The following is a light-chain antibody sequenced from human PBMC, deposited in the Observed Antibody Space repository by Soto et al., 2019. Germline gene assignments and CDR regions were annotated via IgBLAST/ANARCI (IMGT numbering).Light chain of an antibody. CDR2: DVS. Sequence: QCALTHPASVSGVPGQSITISCTGTSSGVGGYNYVSWYQQHPGKAPKLMIYDVSNRPSGVSNRFSGSKSGNTASLTISGLQAEDEADYYCSSYTSSSTLFVFGTGTKVTVL. CDR1: SSGVGGYNY. V-gene: IGLV2-14*01. CDR3: SSYTSSSTLFV. J-gene: IGLJ1*01.